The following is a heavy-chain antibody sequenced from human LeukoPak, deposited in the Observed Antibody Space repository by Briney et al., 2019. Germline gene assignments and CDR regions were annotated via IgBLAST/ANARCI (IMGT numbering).Heavy chain of an antibody. CDR1: GFTFSNYW. V-gene: IGHV3-7*01. CDR3: TTLSAAAIDY. CDR2: INKDGSDK. Sequence: GGSLRLSCEGSGFTFSNYWMNWVSLAPGKGLEWVANINKDGSDKNYLDSVKGRFTISRDNAKNSQYLQMDSLRVEDTAVYYCTTLSAAAIDYWGQGTLVTVSS. D-gene: IGHD6-13*01. J-gene: IGHJ4*02.